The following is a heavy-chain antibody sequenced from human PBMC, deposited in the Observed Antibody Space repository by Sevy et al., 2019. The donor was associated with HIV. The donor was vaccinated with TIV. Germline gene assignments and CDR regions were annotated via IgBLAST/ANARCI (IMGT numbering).Heavy chain of an antibody. D-gene: IGHD5-12*01. CDR2: ISGSGGST. V-gene: IGHV3-23*01. Sequence: GGSLRLSCAASGFTFSSYAMSWVRQAPGKGLEWVSAISGSGGSTYYADSVKGRFTISRDNSKNTLYLQMNSLRAEDTAVYYCAPRVVPAVSRRYSGYDPPSDYYYGMDVWGQGTTVTVSS. J-gene: IGHJ6*02. CDR3: APRVVPAVSRRYSGYDPPSDYYYGMDV. CDR1: GFTFSSYA.